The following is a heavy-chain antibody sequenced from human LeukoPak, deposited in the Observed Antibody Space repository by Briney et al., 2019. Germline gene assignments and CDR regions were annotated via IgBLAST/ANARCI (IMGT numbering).Heavy chain of an antibody. J-gene: IGHJ6*02. CDR3: ARSGGIAVAGANRNYYYGMDV. CDR2: INPNSGGT. CDR1: GYTFTGYY. Sequence: GASVKVSCKASGYTFTGYYMHWVRQAPGQGLEWMGWINPNSGGTNYAQKFQGRVTMTRDTPISTAYMELSRLRSDDTAVYYCARSGGIAVAGANRNYYYGMDVWGQGTTVTVSS. V-gene: IGHV1-2*02. D-gene: IGHD6-19*01.